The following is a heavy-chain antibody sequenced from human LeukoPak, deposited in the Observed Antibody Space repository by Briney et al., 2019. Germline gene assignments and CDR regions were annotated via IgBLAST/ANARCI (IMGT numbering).Heavy chain of an antibody. Sequence: PSETLSLTCTVSGGSIGSYYWNWIRQAPGKGLEWIGYIHYSGSTNHNSSLKSRVTISVGTSKNQYSLKLNSVTAADTAVYYCAREGGSYRPLDYSGQGTLVTVSS. D-gene: IGHD3-16*02. J-gene: IGHJ4*02. CDR2: IHYSGST. V-gene: IGHV4-59*01. CDR3: AREGGSYRPLDY. CDR1: GGSIGSYY.